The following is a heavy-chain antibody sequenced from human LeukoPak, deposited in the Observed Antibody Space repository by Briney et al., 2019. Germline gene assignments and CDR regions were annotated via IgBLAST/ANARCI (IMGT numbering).Heavy chain of an antibody. D-gene: IGHD2-21*02. V-gene: IGHV3-74*01. Sequence: GGSLRLSCAASGFTFSSYWMHWVRQAPGKGLVWVSRINSDGSSTSCADSVKGRFTISRDNAKNTLYLQMNSLRAEDTAVYYCARGYCGGDCYSFGYYYYGMDVWGQGTTVIVSS. J-gene: IGHJ6*02. CDR1: GFTFSSYW. CDR2: INSDGSST. CDR3: ARGYCGGDCYSFGYYYYGMDV.